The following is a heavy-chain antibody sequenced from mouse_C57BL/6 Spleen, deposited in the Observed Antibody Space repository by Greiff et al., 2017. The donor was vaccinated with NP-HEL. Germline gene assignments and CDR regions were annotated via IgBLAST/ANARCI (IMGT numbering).Heavy chain of an antibody. CDR3: ARGSTTVVAAGDY. V-gene: IGHV1-82*01. J-gene: IGHJ4*01. Sequence: VQLQQSGPELVKPGASVKISCKASGYAFSSSWMNWVKQRPGKGLEWIGRIYPGDGDTNYNGKFKGKATLTADKSSSTAYMQLSSLTSEDSAVYVGARGSTTVVAAGDYWGQGTSVTVAA. D-gene: IGHD1-1*01. CDR2: IYPGDGDT. CDR1: GYAFSSSW.